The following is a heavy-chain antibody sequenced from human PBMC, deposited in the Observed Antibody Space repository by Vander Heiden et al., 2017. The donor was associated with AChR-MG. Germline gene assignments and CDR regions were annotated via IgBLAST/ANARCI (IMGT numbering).Heavy chain of an antibody. CDR3: ARVQWLVPGAGPFDL. J-gene: IGHJ2*01. Sequence: QVQLQESGPGLVKPSQTLSLTCPVSGGSISSGGYYWSWIRQHPGKGLEWIGYIYYSGSTYYNPSLKSRVTISVDTSKNQFSLKLSSVTAADTAVYYCARVQWLVPGAGPFDLWGRGTLVTVSS. CDR2: IYYSGST. CDR1: GGSISSGGYY. D-gene: IGHD6-19*01. V-gene: IGHV4-31*03.